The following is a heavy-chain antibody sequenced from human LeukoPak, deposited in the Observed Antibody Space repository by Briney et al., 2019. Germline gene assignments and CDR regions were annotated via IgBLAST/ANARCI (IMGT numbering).Heavy chain of an antibody. J-gene: IGHJ3*02. Sequence: SVKVSCKASGGTFSSYAISWVRQAPGQGLEWMGGIIPIFGTANYAQKFQGRVTITTDESTSTAYMELSSLRSEDTAVYYCARVGSWVVLRAAFDIWGQGTMVTVSS. CDR3: ARVGSWVVLRAAFDI. V-gene: IGHV1-69*05. CDR2: IIPIFGTA. CDR1: GGTFSSYA. D-gene: IGHD2-15*01.